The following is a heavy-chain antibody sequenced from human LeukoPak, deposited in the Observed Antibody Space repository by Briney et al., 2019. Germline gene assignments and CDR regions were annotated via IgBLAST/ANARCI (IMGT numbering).Heavy chain of an antibody. Sequence: SVKVSCKASGGTFSSYAISWVRQAPGQGLEWMGGIIPIFGTANYAQKFQGRVTITADESTSTAYMELSSLRSEDTAVYYCARPLWEPDYGDYRGLDPWGQGTLVTVSS. CDR3: ARPLWEPDYGDYRGLDP. CDR1: GGTFSSYA. J-gene: IGHJ5*02. D-gene: IGHD4-17*01. V-gene: IGHV1-69*13. CDR2: IIPIFGTA.